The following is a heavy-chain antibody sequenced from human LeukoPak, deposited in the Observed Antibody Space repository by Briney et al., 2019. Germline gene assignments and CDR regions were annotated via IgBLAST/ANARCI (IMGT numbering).Heavy chain of an antibody. V-gene: IGHV3-21*01. CDR1: GFTFSSYS. CDR3: ARAYMSLELLFLHY. J-gene: IGHJ4*02. CDR2: ISSSSSYI. D-gene: IGHD3-3*01. Sequence: GWSLRLTFAASGFTFSSYSMNWVRQPPSKGLEGVSSISSSSSYIYYADSVKGRFTISRDNAKHSLYLQMNSLSAEDTAVYSCARAYMSLELLFLHYWGQGTLVTVSS.